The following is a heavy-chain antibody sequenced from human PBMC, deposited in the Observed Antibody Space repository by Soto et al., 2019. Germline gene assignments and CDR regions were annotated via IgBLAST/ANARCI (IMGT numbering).Heavy chain of an antibody. D-gene: IGHD5-18*01. V-gene: IGHV3-23*01. CDR3: ARSWGDTWQESAFDI. Sequence: EVQLLESGGDLRQPGGSLRLSCAASGFSFSSYSMSWVRHVPGKGLQWVSGMSATGGSTYYADTVKGRFTSSRAKSRKTLYLQMNGLRADDSAVDYCARSWGDTWQESAFDIWGLGTMVTVSA. CDR2: MSATGGST. CDR1: GFSFSSYS. J-gene: IGHJ3*02.